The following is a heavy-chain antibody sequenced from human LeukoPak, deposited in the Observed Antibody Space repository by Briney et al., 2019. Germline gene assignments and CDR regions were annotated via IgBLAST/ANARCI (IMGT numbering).Heavy chain of an antibody. CDR2: ISGSDGTT. CDR1: GFTFSSYA. Sequence: GGSLRLSCAASGFTFSSYAMSWVRQAPGKGLEWVSSISGSDGTTYYADSVKGRFTISRDNSKYTLSLQMNSLRAEDTAVYYCAKVDNWKYGHHDFWGQGTLVTVSS. CDR3: AKVDNWKYGHHDF. J-gene: IGHJ4*02. V-gene: IGHV3-23*01. D-gene: IGHD1-1*01.